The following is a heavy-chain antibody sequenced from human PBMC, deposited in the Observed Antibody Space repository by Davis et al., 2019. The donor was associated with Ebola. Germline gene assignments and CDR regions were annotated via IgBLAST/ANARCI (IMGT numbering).Heavy chain of an antibody. V-gene: IGHV3-53*01. D-gene: IGHD5-12*01. CDR2: IYTGGST. CDR3: ARDLQWLRYLYYGMDV. CDR1: GFTVSSTS. J-gene: IGHJ6*02. Sequence: GGSLRPSCAASGFTVSSTSMSWARQAPGKGLEWVPVIYTGGSTYYADPVKGRFTISRDNAKNSLYLQMNSLRAEDTAVYYCARDLQWLRYLYYGMDVWGQGTTVTVSS.